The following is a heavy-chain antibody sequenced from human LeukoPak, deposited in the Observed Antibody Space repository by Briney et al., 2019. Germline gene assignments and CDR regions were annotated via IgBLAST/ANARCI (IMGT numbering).Heavy chain of an antibody. CDR3: AHLGYSSSLDWFDP. CDR2: ISGSGGST. CDR1: GFTFSSYA. J-gene: IGHJ5*02. Sequence: GASLRLSCAASGFTFSSYAMCWLRHAAGERLEWVSAISGSGGSTYYADSVKGRFTISRDNSKNTLYLQMNSLRAEDTAVYYCAHLGYSSSLDWFDPWGQGTLVTVSS. V-gene: IGHV3-23*01. D-gene: IGHD6-13*01.